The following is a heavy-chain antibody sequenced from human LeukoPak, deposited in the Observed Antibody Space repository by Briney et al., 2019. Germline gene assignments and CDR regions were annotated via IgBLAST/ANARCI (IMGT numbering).Heavy chain of an antibody. V-gene: IGHV6-1*01. CDR3: AGFKSYFSS. J-gene: IGHJ5*02. CDR2: TNYRSKWNT. Sequence: SQTLSLTCALSGDIFSSNSSGWHWIRQSPSRGLEWLGRTNYRSKWNTEYAASVRGRITISPDTSRNQFSLQLNSVTPEDTAVYYCAGFKSYFSSWGQGTLVTVSS. D-gene: IGHD2/OR15-2a*01. CDR1: GDIFSSNSSG.